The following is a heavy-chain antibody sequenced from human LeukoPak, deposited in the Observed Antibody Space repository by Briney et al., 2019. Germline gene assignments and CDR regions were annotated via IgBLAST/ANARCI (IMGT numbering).Heavy chain of an antibody. Sequence: GGSLRLSCAASGFTFSSYAMSWVRQAPGKGLEWVSAISGSGGSTYYADSVKGGFTISRDNYKNTMYLQMNSLRAEDTAVYYCATRYQLLYLYYFGYWGQGTLVTVSS. D-gene: IGHD2-2*02. CDR1: GFTFSSYA. V-gene: IGHV3-23*01. CDR3: ATRYQLLYLYYFGY. CDR2: ISGSGGST. J-gene: IGHJ4*02.